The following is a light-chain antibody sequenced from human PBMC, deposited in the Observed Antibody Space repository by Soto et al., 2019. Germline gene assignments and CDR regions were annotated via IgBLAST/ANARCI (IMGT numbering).Light chain of an antibody. J-gene: IGKJ4*01. V-gene: IGKV3-11*01. Sequence: EIGLTQSPGTLSLSPGERATLSCRASQSVSSYLAWYQQKPGQAPRLLIYDASNRATGIPARFSGSGSGTDFTLTISSLEPEDFAVYYCQQRSNWPLTFGGGTKADIK. CDR1: QSVSSY. CDR2: DAS. CDR3: QQRSNWPLT.